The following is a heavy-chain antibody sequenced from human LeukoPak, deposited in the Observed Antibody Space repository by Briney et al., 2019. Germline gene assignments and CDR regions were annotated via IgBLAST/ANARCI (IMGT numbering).Heavy chain of an antibody. CDR2: ISYDGSNK. D-gene: IGHD4-23*01. CDR1: GFTFSSYG. CDR3: AKDLTVGPFDY. J-gene: IGHJ4*02. Sequence: GGSLRLSYAASGFTFSSYGMHWVRQAPGKGLEWVAVISYDGSNKYYADSVKGRFTISRDNSKNTLYLQMNSLRAEDTAVYYCAKDLTVGPFDYWGQGTLVTVSS. V-gene: IGHV3-30*18.